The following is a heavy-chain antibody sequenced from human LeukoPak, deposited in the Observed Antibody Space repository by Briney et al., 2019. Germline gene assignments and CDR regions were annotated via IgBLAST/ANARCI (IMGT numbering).Heavy chain of an antibody. CDR3: ATAKYSSSWYNY. CDR2: FDPEDGET. J-gene: IGHJ4*02. V-gene: IGHV1-24*01. D-gene: IGHD6-13*01. CDR1: GYTLTELS. Sequence: ASVKVSCKVSGYTLTELSMHWVRQAPGKGLEWMEGFDPEDGETIYAQKFQGRVTMTEDTSTDTAYMELSSLRSEDTAVYYCATAKYSSSWYNYWGQGTLVTVSS.